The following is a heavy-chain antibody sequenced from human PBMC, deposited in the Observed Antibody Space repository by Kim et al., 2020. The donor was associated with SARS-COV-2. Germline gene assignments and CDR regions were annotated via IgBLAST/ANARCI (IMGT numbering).Heavy chain of an antibody. CDR3: AIGSGSYFIDY. J-gene: IGHJ4*02. V-gene: IGHV5-10-1*01. D-gene: IGHD3-10*01. CDR2: T. Sequence: THYSPSFQGHVTSSADKSISTAYLQWSSLKASDTAMYYCAIGSGSYFIDYWGQGTLVTVSS.